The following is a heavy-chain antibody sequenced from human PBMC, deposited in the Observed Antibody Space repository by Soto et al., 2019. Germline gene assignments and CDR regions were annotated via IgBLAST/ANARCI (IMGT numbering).Heavy chain of an antibody. V-gene: IGHV3-7*01. D-gene: IGHD3-10*01. Sequence: VQLVESGGNLVQPGGSLRLSCAASGFTFHNHWMTWVRQAPGKGLEWVAIINEDGGETHYLDSVKGRFTISRDNIEKSVSLQLKSLRVEDTAEYYCVRVGDGGSNYYGLDVWGQGTTVTVSS. CDR1: GFTFHNHW. CDR2: INEDGGET. J-gene: IGHJ6*02. CDR3: VRVGDGGSNYYGLDV.